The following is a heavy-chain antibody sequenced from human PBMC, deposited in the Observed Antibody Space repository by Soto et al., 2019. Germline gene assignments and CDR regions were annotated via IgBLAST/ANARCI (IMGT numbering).Heavy chain of an antibody. Sequence: GGSLRLSCAASGFTFSSYAMSWVRQAPGKGLEWVSAISGSGGSTNYADSVKGRFTISRDNSKNTVYLQMNSLRAEDTAVYYFAVDLDFFDFYYASDYWGQGTLVTVSS. J-gene: IGHJ4*02. CDR3: AVDLDFFDFYYASDY. CDR2: ISGSGGST. V-gene: IGHV3-23*01. D-gene: IGHD3-16*01. CDR1: GFTFSSYA.